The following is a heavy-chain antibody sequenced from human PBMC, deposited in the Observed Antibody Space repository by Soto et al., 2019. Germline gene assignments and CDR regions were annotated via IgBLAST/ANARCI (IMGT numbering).Heavy chain of an antibody. V-gene: IGHV3-15*01. CDR3: TTAWDYGFLDY. J-gene: IGHJ4*02. D-gene: IGHD4-17*01. Sequence: LRLSCAASGFTFSNAWMSWVRQAPGKGLEWVGRIKSKTDGGTTDYTAPVKGRFTISRDDSKNTLYLQMNSLKTEDTAVYYCTTAWDYGFLDYWGQGTLVTVPS. CDR2: IKSKTDGGTT. CDR1: GFTFSNAW.